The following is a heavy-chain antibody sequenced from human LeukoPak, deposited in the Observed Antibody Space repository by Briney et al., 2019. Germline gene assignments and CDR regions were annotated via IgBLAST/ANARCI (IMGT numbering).Heavy chain of an antibody. V-gene: IGHV5-51*01. CDR2: IYPDESNI. CDR1: GYSFATYW. Sequence: GESLKISCRGSGYSFATYWIAWVRQMPGKGLEWMGIIYPDESNIRYSPSFRGQVTISADKSISTAYLQWSSLKASDTAIYYCARPPSRGYSSSFEYWGQGTLVTVSS. CDR3: ARPPSRGYSSSFEY. D-gene: IGHD6-13*01. J-gene: IGHJ4*02.